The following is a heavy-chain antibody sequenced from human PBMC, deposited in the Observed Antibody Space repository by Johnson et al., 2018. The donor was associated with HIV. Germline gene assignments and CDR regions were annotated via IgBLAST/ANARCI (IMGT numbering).Heavy chain of an antibody. J-gene: IGHJ3*02. D-gene: IGHD3-16*01. V-gene: IGHV3-30*19. Sequence: QVQLVESGGGVVQPGGSLRLSCAASGFTFSSYGMHWVRQAPGKGLEWVALISYDGSNTYYADSVKGRFTISRDNSKNTLYLQMNSLRAEDTAVFYCARGALGDWVDAFDIWGQGTLVTVSS. CDR2: ISYDGSNT. CDR1: GFTFSSYG. CDR3: ARGALGDWVDAFDI.